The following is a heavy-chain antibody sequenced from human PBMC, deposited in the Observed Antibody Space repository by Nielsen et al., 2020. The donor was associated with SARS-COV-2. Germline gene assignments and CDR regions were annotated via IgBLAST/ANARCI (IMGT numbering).Heavy chain of an antibody. CDR3: ARDYFGDYLDAFDI. Sequence: SETLSLTCTVPGGSISNYYWSWIRQPPGKGLEWIGYVHYSGTTNYSPSLKSRVTISLDTSKNQFFLNLSSVTAADRAIYYCARDYFGDYLDAFDIWGQGTMVTVSS. V-gene: IGHV4-59*01. D-gene: IGHD4-17*01. CDR1: GGSISNYY. CDR2: VHYSGTT. J-gene: IGHJ3*02.